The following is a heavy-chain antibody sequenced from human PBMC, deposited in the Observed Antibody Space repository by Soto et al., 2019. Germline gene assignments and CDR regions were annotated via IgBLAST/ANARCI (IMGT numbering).Heavy chain of an antibody. CDR2: ITSASDYI. J-gene: IGHJ3*02. V-gene: IGHV3-21*01. CDR1: GFMFTKST. Sequence: GGSLRLSCVASGFMFTKSTMNWVRQAPGKGLEWVLSITSASDYIFYADSVKGRFTISRDNANNSLYLQMNSLRAEDTAVYYCARVGTGSSTPLDIWGQGTMVTVSS. D-gene: IGHD3-9*01. CDR3: ARVGTGSSTPLDI.